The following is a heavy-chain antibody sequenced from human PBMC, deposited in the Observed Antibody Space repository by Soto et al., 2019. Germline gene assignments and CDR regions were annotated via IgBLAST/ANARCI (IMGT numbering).Heavy chain of an antibody. D-gene: IGHD6-13*01. V-gene: IGHV4-34*01. CDR2: INHSGST. CDR3: ARGQQLDKYYFDY. CDR1: GGSFSGYY. Sequence: PSETLSLTCAVYGGSFSGYYWSWIRQPPGKGLEWIGEINHSGSTNYNPSLKSRVTISVDTSKNQFSLKLSSVTAADTAVYYCARGQQLDKYYFDYWGQGTLVTVSS. J-gene: IGHJ4*02.